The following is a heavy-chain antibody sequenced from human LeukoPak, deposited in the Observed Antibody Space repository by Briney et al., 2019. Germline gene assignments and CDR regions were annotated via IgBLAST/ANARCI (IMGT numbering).Heavy chain of an antibody. Sequence: PSETLSLTCAVYGVSSSGYYWSWICQPPGKGLEWIGEINHSGSTNYNPSLKSRVTISVDTSKNQFSLKLSSVTAADTAVYYCARGHYYYYGMDVWGQGTTVTVSS. CDR1: GVSSSGYY. CDR2: INHSGST. J-gene: IGHJ6*02. CDR3: ARGHYYYYGMDV. V-gene: IGHV4-34*01.